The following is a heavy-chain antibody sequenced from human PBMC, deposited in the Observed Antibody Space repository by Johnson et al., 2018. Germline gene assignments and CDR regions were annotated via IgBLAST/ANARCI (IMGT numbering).Heavy chain of an antibody. D-gene: IGHD2-2*02. CDR2: ISGSGYAT. CDR1: GFTFSSYA. Sequence: MQLVESGGGLVQPGGSLRLSCAASGFTFSSYAMSWVRQAPGKGLEWVSGISGSGYATYYQDSVKGRFNISRDNSKNTLYLQLNSLRAEDTAVYYCAKGIRPGSEYQLLYLSGMDVWGQGNTVTVSS. V-gene: IGHV3-23*04. CDR3: AKGIRPGSEYQLLYLSGMDV. J-gene: IGHJ6*02.